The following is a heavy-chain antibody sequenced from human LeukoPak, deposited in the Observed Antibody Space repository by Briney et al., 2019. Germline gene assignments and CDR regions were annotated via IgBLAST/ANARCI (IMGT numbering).Heavy chain of an antibody. D-gene: IGHD1-1*01. V-gene: IGHV4-30-2*01. J-gene: IGHJ3*02. CDR2: IYHSGST. CDR3: ARSLQLERRRDAFDI. Sequence: NPSQTLSLTCTVSGDSISSGGYYWRWIRQPPGKGLEWIGYIYHSGSTYYNPSLKSRVTISVDRSKNQFSLKLSSVTAADTAVYYCARSLQLERRRDAFDIWGQGTMVTVSS. CDR1: GDSISSGGYY.